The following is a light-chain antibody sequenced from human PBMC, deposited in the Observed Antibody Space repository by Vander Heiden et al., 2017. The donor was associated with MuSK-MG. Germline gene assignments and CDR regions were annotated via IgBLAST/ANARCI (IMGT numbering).Light chain of an antibody. CDR1: STNIGSNT. J-gene: IGLJ3*02. CDR2: DNN. V-gene: IGLV1-44*01. Sequence: QSVLTQPPSASGTPGQRVTMTCSGSSTNIGSNTVNWYQRRPVTAPRLLIFDNNRRPSGVPDRFSGSNSGTSASLAISGLQSEDEADYYCAVWEDTRNGWVFGGGTRLTVL. CDR3: AVWEDTRNGWV.